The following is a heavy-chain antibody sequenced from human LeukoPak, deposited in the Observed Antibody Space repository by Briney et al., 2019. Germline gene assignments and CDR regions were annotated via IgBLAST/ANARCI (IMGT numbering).Heavy chain of an antibody. V-gene: IGHV3-30-3*01. CDR3: ARERIVGAPDAFDI. D-gene: IGHD1-26*01. Sequence: GGSLRLSCAASGFTFSSYAMHWVRQAPGKGLEWVAVISYDGGNKYYADSVKGRFTISRDNSKNTLYLQMNSLRAEDTAMYYCARERIVGAPDAFDIWGQGTMVTVSS. CDR1: GFTFSSYA. J-gene: IGHJ3*02. CDR2: ISYDGGNK.